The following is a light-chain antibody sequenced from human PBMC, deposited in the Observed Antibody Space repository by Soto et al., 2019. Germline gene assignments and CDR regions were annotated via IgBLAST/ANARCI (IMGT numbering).Light chain of an antibody. CDR1: SSDIGDYKY. Sequence: QSALTQPASVSGSPGQSITISCTGTSSDIGDYKYVSWYQQHPGKAPKLMIYDVSNRPSGVSTRFSGSKSGNTASLTISGLRTEDEADYYCSSYSSTSTVVFGTGTKLTVL. J-gene: IGLJ1*01. V-gene: IGLV2-14*03. CDR3: SSYSSTSTVV. CDR2: DVS.